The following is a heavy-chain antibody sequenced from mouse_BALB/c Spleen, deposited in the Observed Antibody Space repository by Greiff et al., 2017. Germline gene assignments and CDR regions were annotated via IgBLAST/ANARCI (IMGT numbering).Heavy chain of an antibody. Sequence: EVHLVESGGGLVKPGGSLKLSCAASGFTFSSYAMSWVRQTPEKRLEWVASISSGGSTYYPDSVKGRFTISRDNARNILYLQMSSLRSEDTAMYYCAREGGDADYFDYWGQGTTLTVSS. V-gene: IGHV5-6-5*01. CDR2: ISSGGST. CDR3: AREGGDADYFDY. CDR1: GFTFSSYA. J-gene: IGHJ2*01.